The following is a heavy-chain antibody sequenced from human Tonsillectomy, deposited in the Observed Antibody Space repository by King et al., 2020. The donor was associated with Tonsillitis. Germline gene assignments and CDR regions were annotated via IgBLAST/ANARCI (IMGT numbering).Heavy chain of an antibody. CDR2: IYFSGRA. Sequence: QLQESGPGLVKPSETLSLTCTVSGGSLSSSSYYWGWIRQPPGKGLEWMGSIYFSGRAYYNPSLTSRVTISVDTSKNQVSLKLSSVTAADTAVYYCARLRRDGYNWRFDYWGQGTLVTVSS. D-gene: IGHD5-24*01. V-gene: IGHV4-39*01. CDR1: GGSLSSSSYY. J-gene: IGHJ4*02. CDR3: ARLRRDGYNWRFDY.